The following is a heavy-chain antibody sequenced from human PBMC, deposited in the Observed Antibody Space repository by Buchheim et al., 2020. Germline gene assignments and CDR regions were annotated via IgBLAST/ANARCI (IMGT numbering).Heavy chain of an antibody. J-gene: IGHJ6*02. CDR2: IRYDGSNK. V-gene: IGHV3-30*02. CDR1: GFTFSSYG. CDR3: AKDRGRIAAAGTAYYYYYYGMDV. D-gene: IGHD6-13*01. Sequence: QVQLVESGGGVVQPGRSLRLSCAASGFTFSSYGMHWVRQAPGKGLEWVAFIRYDGSNKYYADSVKGRFTIPRDNSKNTLYLQMNSLRAEDTAVYYCAKDRGRIAAAGTAYYYYYYGMDVWGQGTT.